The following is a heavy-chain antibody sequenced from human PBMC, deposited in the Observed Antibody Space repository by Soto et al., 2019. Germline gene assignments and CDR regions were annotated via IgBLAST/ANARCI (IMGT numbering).Heavy chain of an antibody. J-gene: IGHJ4*02. Sequence: GGSLGLSGALSGVTFGSYWMDWVRLITGKGLEWVAYIKPDGSATYYVDSVKGRFTISRDNAKNSLYLQMNSLRVEDTSVYYCARDGYCGPGCYYYFDYWGQGTLVTVSS. CDR3: ARDGYCGPGCYYYFDY. V-gene: IGHV3-7*01. CDR2: IKPDGSAT. D-gene: IGHD2-21*02. CDR1: GVTFGSYW.